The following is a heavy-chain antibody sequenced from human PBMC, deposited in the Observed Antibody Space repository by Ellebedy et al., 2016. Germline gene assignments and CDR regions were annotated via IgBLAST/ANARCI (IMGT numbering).Heavy chain of an antibody. Sequence: GESLKISCAASGFTFSNYWLSWVRQAPGKGLEWVANINLDGSEKYYVDSVKGRFTISRDNAKNSLYLEMNSLRAEDTAVYYCARGYSGYDGARGYSYGYRYFDLWGRGTLVTVSS. J-gene: IGHJ2*01. CDR2: INLDGSEK. V-gene: IGHV3-7*03. CDR1: GFTFSNYW. CDR3: ARGYSGYDGARGYSYGYRYFDL. D-gene: IGHD5-18*01.